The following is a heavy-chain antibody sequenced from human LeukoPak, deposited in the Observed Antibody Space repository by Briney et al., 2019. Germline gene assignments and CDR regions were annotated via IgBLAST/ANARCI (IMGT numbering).Heavy chain of an antibody. Sequence: GGSLRLSCAASGFTFSSSYSMNWVRQAPGKGLEWVAHISLTTTTVSYADSVKGRFTMSRDNAKNSLSLQMNSLRAEDTAVYYCARDGDWAFDYWGQGTLVTVSS. CDR1: GFTFSSSYS. CDR3: ARDGDWAFDY. V-gene: IGHV3-48*01. D-gene: IGHD2-21*02. CDR2: ISLTTTTV. J-gene: IGHJ4*02.